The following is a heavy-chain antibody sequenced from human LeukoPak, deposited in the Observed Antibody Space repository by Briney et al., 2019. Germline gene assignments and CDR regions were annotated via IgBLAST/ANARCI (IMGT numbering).Heavy chain of an antibody. V-gene: IGHV3-23*01. CDR1: GFTFSNYA. CDR3: AKRIDTRGSTHYHDY. Sequence: GGSLRLSCVGYGFTFSNYAMIWVRQAPGKGLEWVSSISFGGGYTFYADSVKGHFTISRDNSRSTLYLQMNNLRAEDTALYYCAKRIDTRGSTHYHDYWGQGTLVTVSS. J-gene: IGHJ4*02. D-gene: IGHD3-22*01. CDR2: ISFGGGYT.